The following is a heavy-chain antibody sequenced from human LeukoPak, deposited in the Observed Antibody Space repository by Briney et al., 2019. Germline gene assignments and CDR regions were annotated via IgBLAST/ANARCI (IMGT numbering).Heavy chain of an antibody. CDR1: GGSFTSYY. Sequence: SETLSLTRTVSGGSFTSYYWSWIRHPPGKGLEWIGYIYTSGTTNYNPSLKSRVTISVDTSKNQFSLRLSSVTAADTAVYYCARHISLSAFDIWGQGTMVTVSS. V-gene: IGHV4-4*09. CDR3: ARHISLSAFDI. D-gene: IGHD2-21*01. J-gene: IGHJ3*02. CDR2: IYTSGTT.